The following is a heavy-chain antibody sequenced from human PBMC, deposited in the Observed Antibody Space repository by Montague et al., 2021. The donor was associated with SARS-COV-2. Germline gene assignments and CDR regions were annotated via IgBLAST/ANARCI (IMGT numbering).Heavy chain of an antibody. CDR1: GFIFSSYE. CDR2: ISSSGSTI. Sequence: SRSLSCAASGFIFSSYEMNWVRQAPGKGLEWVSYISSSGSTIYYADSLKGRFTISRDNAKNSLYLQMNSLRAEDTAVYYCARGLPGLRARALFDYWGQGTLVTVSS. D-gene: IGHD5-12*01. V-gene: IGHV3-48*03. CDR3: ARGLPGLRARALFDY. J-gene: IGHJ4*02.